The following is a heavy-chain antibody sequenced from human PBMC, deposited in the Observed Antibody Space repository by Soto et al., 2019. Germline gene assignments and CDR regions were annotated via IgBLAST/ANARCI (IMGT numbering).Heavy chain of an antibody. CDR1: GASISSCY. CDR3: ADGGYSRGGFDSYGMDV. D-gene: IGHD4-17*01. V-gene: IGHV4-59*13. CDR2: IYYSGST. J-gene: IGHJ6*02. Sequence: SETLSLTCTVSGASISSCYWSWIRQPPGKGLEWIGYIYYSGSTNYNPSLKSRVTISVDTSKNQFSLKLSSVTTADTAVYYCADGGYSRGGFDSYGMDVWGQGTNVTGS.